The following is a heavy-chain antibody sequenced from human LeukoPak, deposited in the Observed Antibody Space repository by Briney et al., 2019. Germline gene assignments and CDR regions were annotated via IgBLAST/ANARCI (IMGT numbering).Heavy chain of an antibody. CDR3: ARAPRGFQWFVEY. CDR2: ISGRGGST. D-gene: IGHD3-10*01. CDR1: GFSFSDYA. J-gene: IGHJ4*02. V-gene: IGHV3-23*01. Sequence: GGCLRLSCATSGFSFSDYAMTWVRQAPGKGLEWVSDISGRGGSTYYADSVKGRFTISRDSSKNTLSLQMNSLRAEDTAVYYCARAPRGFQWFVEYWGQGTLVTVSS.